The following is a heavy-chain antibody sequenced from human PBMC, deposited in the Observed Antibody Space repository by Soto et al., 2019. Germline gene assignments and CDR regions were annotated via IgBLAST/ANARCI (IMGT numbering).Heavy chain of an antibody. CDR2: IIPIFGTA. CDR3: ATTMVRGVIRKPSYYYYGIYV. V-gene: IGHV1-69*13. J-gene: IGHJ6*02. D-gene: IGHD3-10*01. CDR1: GGTFSSYA. Sequence: ASVKVSCKASGGTFSSYAISWVRQAPGQGLEWMGGIIPIFGTANYAQKFQGRVTITADESTSTAYMELSSLRSEDTAVYYCATTMVRGVIRKPSYYYYGIYVSGQGTTVTVSS.